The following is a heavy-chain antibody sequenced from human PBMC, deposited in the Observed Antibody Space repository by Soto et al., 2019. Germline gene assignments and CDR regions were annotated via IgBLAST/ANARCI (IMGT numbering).Heavy chain of an antibody. Sequence: ASVKVSCKASGGTFSSYAISWVRQAPGQGLEWMGGIIPIFGTANYAQKFQGRVTITADESTSTAYMELSSLRSEDTAVYYCARDLRSSGYPGGDDYWGQGTLVTVSS. J-gene: IGHJ4*02. CDR1: GGTFSSYA. CDR2: IIPIFGTA. V-gene: IGHV1-69*13. D-gene: IGHD3-3*01. CDR3: ARDLRSSGYPGGDDY.